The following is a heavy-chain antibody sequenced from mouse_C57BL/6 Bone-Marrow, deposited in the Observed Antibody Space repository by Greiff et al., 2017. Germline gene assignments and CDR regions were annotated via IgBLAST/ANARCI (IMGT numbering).Heavy chain of an antibody. D-gene: IGHD1-1*01. CDR2: ISSGSSTI. J-gene: IGHJ4*01. CDR3: ARNLLLLSYVPFCYAMDY. V-gene: IGHV5-17*01. CDR1: GFTFSDYG. Sequence: EVKLVESGGGLVKPGGSLKLSCAASGFTFSDYGMHWVRQAPEKGLAWVAYISSGSSTIYYADTVKGQFTISRDNAKNTLFLQMTSLRSEDTAMYYCARNLLLLSYVPFCYAMDYWGQGTSVTVSS.